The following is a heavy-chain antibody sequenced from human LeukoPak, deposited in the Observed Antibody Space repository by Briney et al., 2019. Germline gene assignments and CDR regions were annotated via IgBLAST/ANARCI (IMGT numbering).Heavy chain of an antibody. J-gene: IGHJ5*02. CDR2: ISAYNGNT. V-gene: IGHV1-18*01. D-gene: IGHD3-22*01. Sequence: ASVKVSCKASGYTFTSYGISWVRQAPGQGLEWMGWISAYNGNTNYAQKLQGRVTMTTDTSTSTAYMELRSLRSDDTAVYYCARVEYYYDSSGCMNWFDPWGQGTLVTVSS. CDR3: ARVEYYYDSSGCMNWFDP. CDR1: GYTFTSYG.